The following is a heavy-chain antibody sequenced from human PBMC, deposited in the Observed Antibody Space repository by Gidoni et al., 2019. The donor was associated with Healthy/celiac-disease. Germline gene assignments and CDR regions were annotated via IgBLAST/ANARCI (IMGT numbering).Heavy chain of an antibody. CDR2: ISGSGGST. CDR1: GFTFSSHA. D-gene: IGHD4-17*01. Sequence: EVQLLESGGGLVQPGGSLRLSCAASGFTFSSHAMSWVRQAPGKGLEWVAAISGSGGSTYYADSVKGRFTISRDNSKNTRYLQMNSLRAEDTAVYYCAKRYGDYQPLANYYYMDVWGKGTTVTVSS. V-gene: IGHV3-23*01. J-gene: IGHJ6*03. CDR3: AKRYGDYQPLANYYYMDV.